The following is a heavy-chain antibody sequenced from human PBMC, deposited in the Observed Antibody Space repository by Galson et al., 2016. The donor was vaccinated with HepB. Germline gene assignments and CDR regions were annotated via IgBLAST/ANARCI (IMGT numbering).Heavy chain of an antibody. D-gene: IGHD2-15*01. Sequence: SLRLSCAASGFTFSIYVMSWVRQAPGKGLEWVSAVSGSGNITYYADSVKGRFTISRDNSKNTLYLQMNSLKTEDTAVYYCTTSRRSRYCTAGSCYGVGAFDIWGQGTMVTVSS. V-gene: IGHV3-23*01. CDR1: GFTFSIYV. CDR2: VSGSGNIT. J-gene: IGHJ3*02. CDR3: TTSRRSRYCTAGSCYGVGAFDI.